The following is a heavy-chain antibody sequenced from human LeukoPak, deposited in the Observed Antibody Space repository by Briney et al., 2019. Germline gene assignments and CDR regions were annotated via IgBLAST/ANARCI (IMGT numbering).Heavy chain of an antibody. D-gene: IGHD3-22*01. Sequence: SETLSLTCAVYGGSFSGYFWNWIRQPPGKGLEWIGEINHSGSTNYNPSLKSRVTISVDTSKNQFSLKLSSVTAADTAVYYCARGIPRGHYYDSSGYRFDYWGQGTLVTVSS. J-gene: IGHJ4*02. CDR1: GGSFSGYF. CDR2: INHSGST. CDR3: ARGIPRGHYYDSSGYRFDY. V-gene: IGHV4-34*01.